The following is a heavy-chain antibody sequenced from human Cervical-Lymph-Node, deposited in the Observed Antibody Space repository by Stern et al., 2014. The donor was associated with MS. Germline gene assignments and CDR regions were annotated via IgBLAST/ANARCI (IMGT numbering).Heavy chain of an antibody. CDR1: GGTLRSYV. Sequence: VQLVESGAEVKKSGSSVKVSCKASGGTLRSYVITWARQASGQGPEWMGEISPIFGTAPYAQQFQGRVTITADEYTSPVYMELSSLRSEDTAVYYCARNVGDTTLGHWGQGSQVIVSS. D-gene: IGHD3-16*01. J-gene: IGHJ4*02. CDR2: ISPIFGTA. V-gene: IGHV1-69*01. CDR3: ARNVGDTTLGH.